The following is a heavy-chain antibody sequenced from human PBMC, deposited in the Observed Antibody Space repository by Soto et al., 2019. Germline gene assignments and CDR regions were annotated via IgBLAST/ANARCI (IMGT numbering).Heavy chain of an antibody. CDR3: ARDSSANYYDFWSGYYSDFDY. V-gene: IGHV1-18*01. J-gene: IGHJ4*02. CDR1: GYTVTSYG. CDR2: ISAYNGNT. Sequence: GASVKVSCKASGYTVTSYGISWARQAPGQRLERMGWISAYNGNTNYAQKLQGRVTMTTDTSTSTAYMELRSLRSDDTAVYYCARDSSANYYDFWSGYYSDFDYWGQGTLVTVSS. D-gene: IGHD3-3*01.